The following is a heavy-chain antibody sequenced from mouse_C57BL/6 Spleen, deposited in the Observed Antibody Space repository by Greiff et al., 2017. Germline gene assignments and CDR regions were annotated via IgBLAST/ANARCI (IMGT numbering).Heavy chain of an antibody. CDR2: IDPSDSYT. V-gene: IGHV1-59*01. CDR3: ARSGIPAWFAY. J-gene: IGHJ3*01. Sequence: VQLQQPGAELVRPGTSVKLSCKASGYTFTSYWMHWVKQRPGQGLEWIGVIDPSDSYTNYNQKFKGKATLTVDTSSSTAYMQLSSLTSEDSAVYYWARSGIPAWFAYWGQGTLVTVSA. D-gene: IGHD3-1*01. CDR1: GYTFTSYW.